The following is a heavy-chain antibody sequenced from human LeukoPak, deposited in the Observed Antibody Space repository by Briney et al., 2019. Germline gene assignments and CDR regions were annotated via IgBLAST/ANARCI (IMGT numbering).Heavy chain of an antibody. D-gene: IGHD5-12*01. CDR1: GFTLSPFSNAW. J-gene: IGHJ4*02. V-gene: IGHV3-15*01. CDR2: IKSKSDGGTT. CDR3: TQGVAKAYS. Sequence: GGSLRLSCAASGFTLSPFSNAWMGWVRQASGKGLEWVGRIKSKSDGGTTDFAAPVKGRFTMSRDDSENTVSLQMNSLKIEDTAVYFCTQGVAKAYSWGQGTLVTVSS.